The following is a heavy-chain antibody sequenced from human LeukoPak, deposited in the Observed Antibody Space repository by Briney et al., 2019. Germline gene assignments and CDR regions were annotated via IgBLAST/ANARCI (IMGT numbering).Heavy chain of an antibody. CDR1: GFTFRSYG. Sequence: PGGSLRLSCAASGFTFRSYGMHWVRQAPGKGLEWVAFIRYDGSNKYYADSVKGRFTISRDNSKNTLYLQMNSLRAEDTAVYYCAKDRSSSWFDAFDIWGQGTMVTVSS. CDR3: AKDRSSSWFDAFDI. CDR2: IRYDGSNK. D-gene: IGHD6-13*01. J-gene: IGHJ3*02. V-gene: IGHV3-30*02.